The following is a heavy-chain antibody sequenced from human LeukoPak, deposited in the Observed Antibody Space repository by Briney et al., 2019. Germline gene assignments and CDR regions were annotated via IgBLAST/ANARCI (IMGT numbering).Heavy chain of an antibody. CDR3: ARAKSSGYYPSGVDY. J-gene: IGHJ4*02. Sequence: PSETLSLTCTVSGGSISSSSYYWGWIRQPPGKGLEWIGSIYYSGSTYYNPSLKSRVTISVDTSKNQFSLKLSSVTAADTAVYYCARAKSSGYYPSGVDYWGQGTLVTVSS. D-gene: IGHD3-22*01. CDR2: IYYSGST. CDR1: GGSISSSSYY. V-gene: IGHV4-39*07.